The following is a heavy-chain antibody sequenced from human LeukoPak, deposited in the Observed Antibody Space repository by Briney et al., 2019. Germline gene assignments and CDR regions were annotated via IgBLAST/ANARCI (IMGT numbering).Heavy chain of an antibody. CDR1: GYTFTSYG. V-gene: IGHV1-18*01. Sequence: ASVTVSCKTSGYTFTSYGISWVRQAPGQGLEWMGWISAYNGNTNYAQKLQGRVTMTTDTSTTTAYMELWSLRSDDTAVYYCATHMDTAMIKHEFDYWGQGTLVTVSS. D-gene: IGHD5-18*01. J-gene: IGHJ4*02. CDR2: ISAYNGNT. CDR3: ATHMDTAMIKHEFDY.